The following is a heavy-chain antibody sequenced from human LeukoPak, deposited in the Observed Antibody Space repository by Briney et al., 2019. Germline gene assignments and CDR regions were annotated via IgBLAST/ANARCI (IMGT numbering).Heavy chain of an antibody. Sequence: GGSLRLSCAASEVTFSTYTMTWVRQAPGKGLEWVSSISGSGNYIYYADSVKGRFTISRDNSKNTLYLQMNSLRAEDTAVYYCAKGGPRVYYYMDVWGKGTTVTVSS. CDR1: EVTFSTYT. CDR2: ISGSGNYI. J-gene: IGHJ6*03. V-gene: IGHV3-21*01. CDR3: AKGGPRVYYYMDV. D-gene: IGHD6-25*01.